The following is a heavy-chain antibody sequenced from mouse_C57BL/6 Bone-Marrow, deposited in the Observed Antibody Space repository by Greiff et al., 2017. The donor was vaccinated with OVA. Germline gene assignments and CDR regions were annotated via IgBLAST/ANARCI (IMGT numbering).Heavy chain of an antibody. CDR3: AIVKGYYGDYGAMDY. CDR1: GYSITSGYY. J-gene: IGHJ4*01. Sequence: VQLQESGPGLVKPSQSLTLSCSVSGYSITSGYYWNWIRQFTGNKLEWVGYISYDGSTNYNPSLKNRISITLDTSKNQLFLKLNSVTTEDTATYYCAIVKGYYGDYGAMDYWGQGTSVTVSS. D-gene: IGHD2-13*01. V-gene: IGHV3-6*01. CDR2: ISYDGST.